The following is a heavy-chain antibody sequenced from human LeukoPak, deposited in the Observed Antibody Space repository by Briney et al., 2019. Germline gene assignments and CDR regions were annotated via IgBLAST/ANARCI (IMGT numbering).Heavy chain of an antibody. V-gene: IGHV3-30*02. Sequence: PGGSLRLSCAASGFTFSSYGMHRVRQAPGKGLEWVAFIRYDGSNKYYADSVKGRFTISRDNSKNTLYLQMNSLRAEDTAVYYCAKVGPLNSTTGLGTDYWGQGTLVTVSS. CDR1: GFTFSSYG. J-gene: IGHJ4*02. CDR3: AKVGPLNSTTGLGTDY. CDR2: IRYDGSNK. D-gene: IGHD2/OR15-2a*01.